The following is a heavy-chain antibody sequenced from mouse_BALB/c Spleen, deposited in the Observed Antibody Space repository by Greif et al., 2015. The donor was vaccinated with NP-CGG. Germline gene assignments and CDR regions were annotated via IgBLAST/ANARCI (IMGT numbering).Heavy chain of an antibody. CDR1: GFTFSDFY. Sequence: EVQGVESGGGLVQPGGSLRLSCTTSGFTFSDFYMEWVRQPPGKRLEWIAASRNKANDYTTEYSASVKGRFIVSRDTSQSILYLQMNALRAEDTAIYYCARDANYWYFDVWGAGTTVTVSS. CDR2: SRNKANDYTT. V-gene: IGHV7-1*02. J-gene: IGHJ1*01. CDR3: ARDANYWYFDV.